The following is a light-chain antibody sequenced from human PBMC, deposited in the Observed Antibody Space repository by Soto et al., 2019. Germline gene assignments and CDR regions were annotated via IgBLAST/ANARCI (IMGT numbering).Light chain of an antibody. CDR1: QSVSSK. CDR3: QQYGSSPRT. CDR2: GAS. J-gene: IGKJ4*01. Sequence: EIAMTQSPATLSVSPGERATLSCRASQSVSSKLAWYQQKPGQAPRLLIYGASSRATGIPDRFSGSGSGTDFTLTISRLEPEDFAVYYCQQYGSSPRTFGGGTKVDIK. V-gene: IGKV3-20*01.